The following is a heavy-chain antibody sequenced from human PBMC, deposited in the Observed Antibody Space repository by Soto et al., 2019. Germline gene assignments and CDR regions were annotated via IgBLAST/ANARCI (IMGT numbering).Heavy chain of an antibody. D-gene: IGHD2-15*01. CDR1: GYTFTSYG. J-gene: IGHJ6*03. CDR2: ISAYNGNT. Sequence: ASVKVSCKASGYTFTSYGISWVRQAPGQGLEWMGWISAYNGNTNYAQKLQGRVTMTTDTSTSTAYMELRSLRSDDTAVYYCARSGYCSGGSCPTYYYYMDVWGKGTTVTVSS. V-gene: IGHV1-18*01. CDR3: ARSGYCSGGSCPTYYYYMDV.